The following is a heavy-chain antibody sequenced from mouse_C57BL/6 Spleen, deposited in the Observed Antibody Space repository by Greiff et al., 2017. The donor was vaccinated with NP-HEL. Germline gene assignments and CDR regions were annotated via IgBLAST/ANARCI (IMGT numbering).Heavy chain of an antibody. CDR2: IYPGDGDT. V-gene: IGHV1-80*01. D-gene: IGHD1-1*02. CDR3: ARSRGVLLLYFDV. CDR1: GYAFSSYW. Sequence: QVQLQQSGAELVKPGASVKISCKASGYAFSSYWMNWVKQRPGKGLEWIGQIYPGDGDTNYNGKFKGKATLTADKSSSTAYMQLSSLTSEDSAVYFCARSRGVLLLYFDVWGTGTTVTVSS. J-gene: IGHJ1*03.